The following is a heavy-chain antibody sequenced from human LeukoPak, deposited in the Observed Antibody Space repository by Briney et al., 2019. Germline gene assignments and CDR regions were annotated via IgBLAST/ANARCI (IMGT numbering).Heavy chain of an antibody. CDR1: GFTFSSYW. CDR3: ARDLFSQTREEDY. D-gene: IGHD5-24*01. V-gene: IGHV3-7*01. J-gene: IGHJ4*02. Sequence: GGSLRLSCAASGFTFSSYWMSWVRQAPGKGLEWVANIKQDGSEKYYVDSVKGRFTISRDNAKNSLYLQMNSLRAEDTAVYYCARDLFSQTREEDYWGQGTLVTVSS. CDR2: IKQDGSEK.